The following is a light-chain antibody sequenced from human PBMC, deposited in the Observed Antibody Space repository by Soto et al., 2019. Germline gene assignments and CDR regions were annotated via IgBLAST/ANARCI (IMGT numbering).Light chain of an antibody. CDR1: QSVSGSS. CDR2: GAS. J-gene: IGKJ2*01. V-gene: IGKV3-20*01. CDR3: QHYGDSLVFT. Sequence: EIVLTQSPGTLPLSPGERATLSCRTSQSVSGSSLAWYQQKPGQAPRLLVYGASNRAANIPDRFSASGSGTDFTLTISRLEPEDFAVYYCQHYGDSLVFTFGRGTKLEIK.